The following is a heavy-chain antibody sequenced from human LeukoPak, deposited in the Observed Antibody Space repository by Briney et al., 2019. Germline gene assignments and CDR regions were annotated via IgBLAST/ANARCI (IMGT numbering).Heavy chain of an antibody. J-gene: IGHJ4*02. CDR2: ISSDGSNT. CDR3: ARYTGGGVY. D-gene: IGHD2-2*02. CDR1: GFTVSSNY. Sequence: GGSLRLSCAASGFTVSSNYMSWVRQAPGKGLEWVSRISSDGSNTIYADSVKGRFTISRDDARNTLYLQMNSLRDADTAVYYCARYTGGGVYWGQGTLVTVSS. V-gene: IGHV3-74*01.